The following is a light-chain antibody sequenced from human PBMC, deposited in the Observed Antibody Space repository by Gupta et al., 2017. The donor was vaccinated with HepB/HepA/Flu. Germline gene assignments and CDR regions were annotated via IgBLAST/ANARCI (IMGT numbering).Light chain of an antibody. CDR2: SAS. CDR3: QYRGA. CDR1: QSVSGY. Sequence: EIVLTQSPATLSLSPGERATLHCRASQSVSGYLAWYQQKPGQAPRLVKYSASIRASGITARFSGSGYETDFTRTISRLEPEDFAHYYCQYRGAFGQGTKVEIK. V-gene: IGKV3-11*01. J-gene: IGKJ1*01.